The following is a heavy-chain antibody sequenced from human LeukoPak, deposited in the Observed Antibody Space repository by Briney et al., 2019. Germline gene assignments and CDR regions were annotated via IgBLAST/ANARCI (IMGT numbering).Heavy chain of an antibody. CDR1: GCTFSSYA. V-gene: IGHV3-23*01. CDR2: ISGSGGST. J-gene: IGHJ4*02. Sequence: GGSLRLSCAASGCTFSSYAMSWVRQAPGKGLEWVSAISGSGGSTYYADSVKGRFTISRDNSKNTLYLQMNSLRAEDTAVYYCAKSRGYYYDSSGYYYGDWGQGTLVTVSS. CDR3: AKSRGYYYDSSGYYYGD. D-gene: IGHD3-22*01.